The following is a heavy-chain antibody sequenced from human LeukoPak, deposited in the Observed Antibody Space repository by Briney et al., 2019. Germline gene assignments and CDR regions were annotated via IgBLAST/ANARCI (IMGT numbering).Heavy chain of an antibody. CDR2: INHSGST. D-gene: IGHD2-21*01. V-gene: IGHV4-34*01. Sequence: SETLSLTCAVYGGSFSGYYWSWIRQPPGKGLEWIGEINHSGSTNYNPSLKSRVTISVDTSKNQFSLKLSSVTAADTAVYYCPRHIGSHWGQGTLVTVSS. J-gene: IGHJ4*02. CDR1: GGSFSGYY. CDR3: PRHIGSH.